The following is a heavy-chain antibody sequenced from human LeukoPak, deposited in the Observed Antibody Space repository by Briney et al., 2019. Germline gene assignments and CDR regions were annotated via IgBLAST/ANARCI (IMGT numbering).Heavy chain of an antibody. CDR1: GFTFSSYA. CDR3: AKDLYSSGWYWIRPEAFDI. CDR2: ISGSGGST. Sequence: PGGSLRLSCAASGFTFSSYAMSWVRQAPGKGLEWVSAISGSGGSTYYADSVKGRFTISRDNSKNTLYLQMNSLRAEDTAVYYCAKDLYSSGWYWIRPEAFDIWGQGTMVTVSS. J-gene: IGHJ3*02. V-gene: IGHV3-23*01. D-gene: IGHD6-19*01.